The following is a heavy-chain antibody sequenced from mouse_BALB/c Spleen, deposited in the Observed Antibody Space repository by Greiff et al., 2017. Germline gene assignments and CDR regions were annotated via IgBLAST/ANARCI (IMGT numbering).Heavy chain of an antibody. CDR2: ISYSGST. D-gene: IGHD2-14*01. CDR1: GDSITSGY. V-gene: IGHV3-8*02. Sequence: EVKVVESGPSLVKPSQTLSLTCSVTGDSITSGYWNWIRKFPGNKLEYMGYISYSGSTYYNPSLKSRISITRDTSKNQYYLQLNSVTTEDTATYYCARYPYYRYDDADYAMDYWGQGTSVTVSS. J-gene: IGHJ4*01. CDR3: ARYPYYRYDDADYAMDY.